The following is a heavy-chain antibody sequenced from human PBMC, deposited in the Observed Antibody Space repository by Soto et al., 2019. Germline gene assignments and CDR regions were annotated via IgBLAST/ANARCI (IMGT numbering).Heavy chain of an antibody. Sequence: SETLSLTCTVSGGSISSSSYYWGWIRQPPGKGLEWIGSIYYSGSTYYNTSLKSRVTISVDTSKNQFSLKLSSVTAADTAVYYCALIGRLDQLLCHYWGQGTLVTVSS. V-gene: IGHV4-39*01. D-gene: IGHD2-2*01. CDR1: GGSISSSSYY. CDR2: IYYSGST. J-gene: IGHJ4*02. CDR3: ALIGRLDQLLCHY.